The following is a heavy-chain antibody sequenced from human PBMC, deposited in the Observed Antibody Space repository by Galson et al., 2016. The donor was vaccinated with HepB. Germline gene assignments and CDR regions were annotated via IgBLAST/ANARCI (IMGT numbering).Heavy chain of an antibody. Sequence: SVKVSCKASGYSLSGYFMHWVRQAPGQGLEWMGWINPNSGGTKYAQKFQDRVTMTRDTSISTAYMELTRLRSDDTAVYYCARGPGYFNYWGQGTLVTVSS. CDR3: ARGPGYFNY. J-gene: IGHJ4*03. CDR2: INPNSGGT. CDR1: GYSLSGYF. V-gene: IGHV1-2*02.